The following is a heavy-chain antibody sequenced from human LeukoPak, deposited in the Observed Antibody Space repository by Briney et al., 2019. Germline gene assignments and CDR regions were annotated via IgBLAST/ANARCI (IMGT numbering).Heavy chain of an antibody. Sequence: GGSLRLSCAASGFTFDDYGMSWVRQAPGKGLEWVSGINWNGGSTGYADSVKGRFSISRDNSKNTLYLQMNSLRAEDTALYYRAKMSGYFDYWGQGTLVTVSS. CDR3: AKMSGYFDY. V-gene: IGHV3-20*04. D-gene: IGHD5/OR15-5a*01. CDR1: GFTFDDYG. J-gene: IGHJ4*02. CDR2: INWNGGST.